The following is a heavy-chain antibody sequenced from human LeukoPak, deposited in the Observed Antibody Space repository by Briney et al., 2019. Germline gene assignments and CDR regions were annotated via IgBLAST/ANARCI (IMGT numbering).Heavy chain of an antibody. D-gene: IGHD6-19*01. CDR1: GFDFSNSF. V-gene: IGHV3-11*01. CDR3: GKGSLAVAATPLDF. Sequence: GGSLRLSCTASGFDFSNSFMGWVRQAPGKGLEGISYISSRSTTIYYADSVKGRFTISRDNGKNTVYLQMNNLRVDDTAVFYCGKGSLAVAATPLDFWGQGTLVTVSS. J-gene: IGHJ4*02. CDR2: ISSRSTTI.